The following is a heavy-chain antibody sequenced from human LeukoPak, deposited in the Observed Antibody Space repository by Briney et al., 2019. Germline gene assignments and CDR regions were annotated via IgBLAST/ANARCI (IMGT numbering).Heavy chain of an antibody. D-gene: IGHD2-15*01. J-gene: IGHJ4*02. CDR1: GYTFTSYD. V-gene: IGHV1-8*01. CDR2: MNPKSGNT. CDR3: ARGQRNIVVLPVWYYFDD. Sequence: RASVKVSCKASGYTFTSYDINWVRQATGQGLEWMGWMNPKSGNTGYAQKFQGRLTMTRNNSINTAYMELSGLRSEDTAVYFCARGQRNIVVLPVWYYFDDWGQGTLVTVSS.